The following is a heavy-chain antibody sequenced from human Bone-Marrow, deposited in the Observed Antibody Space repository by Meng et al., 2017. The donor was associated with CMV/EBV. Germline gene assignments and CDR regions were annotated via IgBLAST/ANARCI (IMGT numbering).Heavy chain of an antibody. V-gene: IGHV1-2*02. D-gene: IGHD6-13*01. J-gene: IGHJ6*02. CDR1: GYTFTGYY. Sequence: ASVKVSCKASGYTFTGYYMHWVRQAPGQGLEWMGWINPNSGGTNYAQKFQGRVTMTRDTSISTAYMELSRLRSDDTAVYYWARDRWVGRIAAPADVWGQGTTVTVSS. CDR2: INPNSGGT. CDR3: ARDRWVGRIAAPADV.